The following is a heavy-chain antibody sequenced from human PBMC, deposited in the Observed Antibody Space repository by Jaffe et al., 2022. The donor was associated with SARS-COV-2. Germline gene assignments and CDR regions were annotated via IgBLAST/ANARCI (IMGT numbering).Heavy chain of an antibody. CDR2: IYYSGST. Sequence: QLQLQESGPGLVKPSETLSLTCTVSGGSISSSSYYWGWIRQPPGKGLEWIGSIYYSGSTYYNPSLKSRVTISVDTSKNQFSLKLSSVTAADTAVYYCARLLDTMVRGAGFDPWGQGTLVTVSS. CDR3: ARLLDTMVRGAGFDP. J-gene: IGHJ5*02. D-gene: IGHD3-10*01. CDR1: GGSISSSSYY. V-gene: IGHV4-39*01.